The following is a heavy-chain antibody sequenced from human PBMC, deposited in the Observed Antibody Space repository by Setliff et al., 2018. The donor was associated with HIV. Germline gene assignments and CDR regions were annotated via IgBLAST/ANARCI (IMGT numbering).Heavy chain of an antibody. V-gene: IGHV3-30*02. J-gene: IGHJ4*02. CDR1: GFTFSSYG. D-gene: IGHD2-15*01. Sequence: GGSLRLSCAASGFTFSSYGMHWVRQAPGKGLEWVAFIRYDGSNKYYADSVKGRFTISRDNSKNTLYLQMNSLRAEDTAVYYCAKDVVAATDFDYWGQGTLVTVSS. CDR3: AKDVVAATDFDY. CDR2: IRYDGSNK.